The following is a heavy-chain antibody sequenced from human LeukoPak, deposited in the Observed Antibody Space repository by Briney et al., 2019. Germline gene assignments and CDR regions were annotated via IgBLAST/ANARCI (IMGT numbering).Heavy chain of an antibody. CDR2: IESKTDGGTT. D-gene: IGHD3-10*01. CDR3: TTYGSGRKFDY. CDR1: GFSFSDAW. Sequence: PGGSLRLSCAASGFSFSDAWMSWVRQIPGKGLEWVGRIESKTDGGTTDYAAPVKGRFTISRDDSTNTLYLQMNSLKSEDKAVYYCTTYGSGRKFDYWGQGILVTVSS. J-gene: IGHJ4*02. V-gene: IGHV3-15*04.